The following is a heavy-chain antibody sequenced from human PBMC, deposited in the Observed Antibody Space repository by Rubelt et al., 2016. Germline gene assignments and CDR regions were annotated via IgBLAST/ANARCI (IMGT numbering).Heavy chain of an antibody. CDR1: GFIVSNYA. J-gene: IGHJ4*02. CDR2: IRRGSGGTT. Sequence: EVKLVESGGGLVQPGGSLRLSCAASGFIVSNYAMSWVRQAPGKGLEWVAAIRRGSGGTTQYADSVKGRFTISRDSSKNTLYLQMSSLRAEDTAVYYCAKVDGTDWHFNHWGQGTLVTVSS. D-gene: IGHD3-9*01. CDR3: AKVDGTDWHFNH. V-gene: IGHV3-23*04.